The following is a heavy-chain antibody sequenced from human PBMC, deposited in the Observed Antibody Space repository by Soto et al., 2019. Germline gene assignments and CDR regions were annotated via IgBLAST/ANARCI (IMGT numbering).Heavy chain of an antibody. Sequence: QITLKESGPTLVKPTQTLTLTCTFSGFSLSTSGVGVGWIRQPPGKALEWLALTYWDDDKGYSPSPKSRLTLTKDTAKNQVVLTLTNMDPVDTATYFCARRRVPKFDCWGQGTLVTVSS. V-gene: IGHV2-5*02. CDR1: GFSLSTSGVG. J-gene: IGHJ4*02. CDR3: ARRRVPKFDC. D-gene: IGHD3-3*01. CDR2: TYWDDDK.